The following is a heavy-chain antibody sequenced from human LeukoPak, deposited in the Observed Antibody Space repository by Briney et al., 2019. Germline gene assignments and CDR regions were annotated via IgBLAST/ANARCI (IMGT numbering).Heavy chain of an antibody. CDR3: ASYSGAHHKTFDY. Sequence: PGGSLRLSCAASGFTFSSYEMNWVRQAPGKGLEWVSYISSSGSTIYYADSVKGRFTISRDNAKNSLYLQMSSLRAEDTAMYYCASYSGAHHKTFDYWGQGTLVTVSS. CDR2: ISSSGSTI. CDR1: GFTFSSYE. D-gene: IGHD1-26*01. J-gene: IGHJ4*02. V-gene: IGHV3-48*03.